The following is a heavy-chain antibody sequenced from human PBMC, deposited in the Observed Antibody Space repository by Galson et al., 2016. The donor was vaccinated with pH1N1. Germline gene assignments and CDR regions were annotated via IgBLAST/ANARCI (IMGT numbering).Heavy chain of an antibody. D-gene: IGHD1-26*01. CDR2: ISLDSSNK. Sequence: SLRLSCAASGFGFSSYAMHWVRQAPGQGLEWVAFISLDSSNKSYVDSVRGRFTVSRDNSKNTLFLQMNSLRAEDTAIYYCARNSSLWSAEWELFDYWGQGTLVTVSS. V-gene: IGHV3-30*04. CDR1: GFGFSSYA. CDR3: ARNSSLWSAEWELFDY. J-gene: IGHJ4*02.